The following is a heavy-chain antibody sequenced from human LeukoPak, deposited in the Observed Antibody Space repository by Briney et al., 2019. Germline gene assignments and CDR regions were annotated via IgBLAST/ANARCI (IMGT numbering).Heavy chain of an antibody. CDR3: ARRTYYYDSSGYYNNWFDP. J-gene: IGHJ5*02. V-gene: IGHV4-59*08. CDR2: IYYSGST. Sequence: SETLSLTCTVSGSSISSYYWSWIRQPPGKGLECIGYIYYSGSTNYNPSLKSRVTISVDTSKNQFSLKLSSVTAADTAVYYCARRTYYYDSSGYYNNWFDPWGQGTLVTVSS. CDR1: GSSISSYY. D-gene: IGHD3-22*01.